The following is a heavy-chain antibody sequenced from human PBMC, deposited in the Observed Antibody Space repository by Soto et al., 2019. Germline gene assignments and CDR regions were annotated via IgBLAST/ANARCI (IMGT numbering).Heavy chain of an antibody. CDR1: GFTLSSYW. J-gene: IGHJ6*02. CDR2: IKQDGSEK. V-gene: IGHV3-7*05. CDR3: ARDRIRGYDSSGYLRYYYYGMDV. Sequence: GGSMRLSCAASGFTLSSYWMSWVRQAPGKGLEWVANIKQDGSEKYYVDSVKGRFTISRDNAKNSLYLQMNSLRAEDTAVYYCARDRIRGYDSSGYLRYYYYGMDVWGQGTTVTVSS. D-gene: IGHD3-22*01.